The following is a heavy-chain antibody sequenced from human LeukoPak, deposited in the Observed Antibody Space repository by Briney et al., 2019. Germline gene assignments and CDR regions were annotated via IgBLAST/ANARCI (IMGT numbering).Heavy chain of an antibody. V-gene: IGHV3-23*01. D-gene: IGHD3-10*01. Sequence: GSLRLSCAASGYTFSRYAMSWVRQAPGKRLEWVATISGTDDYIYYANSVKGRFTISRDDSKNTLYLQMNSLRAEDTAVYYCAKGLAGAYYYGSGSYSGYWGQGTLVTVSS. CDR3: AKGLAGAYYYGSGSYSGY. CDR2: ISGTDDYI. CDR1: GYTFSRYA. J-gene: IGHJ4*02.